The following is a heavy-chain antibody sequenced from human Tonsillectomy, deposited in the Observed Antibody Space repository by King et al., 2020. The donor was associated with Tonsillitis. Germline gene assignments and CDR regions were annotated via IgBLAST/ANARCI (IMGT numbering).Heavy chain of an antibody. CDR3: ARERYDFWSGYYCCFDY. D-gene: IGHD3-3*01. Sequence: QVQLQESGPGLVKPSQTLSLTCTVSDGSISSGDYYWSWIRQPPGKGLEWIGYIYYSGSTYYNPSLKSRVIISVDTSKNQFSLKLSSVTAADTAVYYCARERYDFWSGYYCCFDYWGQGTLVTVSS. V-gene: IGHV4-30-4*01. J-gene: IGHJ4*02. CDR1: DGSISSGDYY. CDR2: IYYSGST.